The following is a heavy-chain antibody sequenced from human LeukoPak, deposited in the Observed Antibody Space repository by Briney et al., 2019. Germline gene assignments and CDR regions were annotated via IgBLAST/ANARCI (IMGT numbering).Heavy chain of an antibody. CDR2: INPGDSDT. CDR3: ARRLYCSSTSCNYGMDV. V-gene: IGHV5-51*01. Sequence: GPSLKISCKGPGYSSPSYWIGWGRQLPDKGLEGMGIINPGDSDTRYSPSFQGQVTISADKSIITAYLQWSSLKASDTAMYDCARRLYCSSTSCNYGMDVWGQGTTVTVSS. J-gene: IGHJ6*02. CDR1: GYSSPSYW. D-gene: IGHD2-2*01.